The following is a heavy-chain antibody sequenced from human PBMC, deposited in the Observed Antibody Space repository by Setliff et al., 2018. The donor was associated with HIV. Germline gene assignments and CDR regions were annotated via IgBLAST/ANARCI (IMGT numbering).Heavy chain of an antibody. Sequence: SETLSLTCAVYGGSFSDHNWSWIRQSPGRGLEWIGSVYYSGITHYNPSLESRATISVDTSMNYLSLNLTSVTAADTAVYFCARDMMRWLVMVPGATRGYFDAWGQGALVTVSS. CDR2: VYYSGIT. D-gene: IGHD3-16*01. V-gene: IGHV4-34*11. J-gene: IGHJ4*02. CDR1: GGSFSDHN. CDR3: ARDMMRWLVMVPGATRGYFDA.